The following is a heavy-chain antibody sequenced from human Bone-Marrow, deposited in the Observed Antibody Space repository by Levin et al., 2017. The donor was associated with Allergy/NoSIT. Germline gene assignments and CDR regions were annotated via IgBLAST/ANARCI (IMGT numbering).Heavy chain of an antibody. J-gene: IGHJ4*02. V-gene: IGHV3-23*01. CDR1: GFTFSSYA. D-gene: IGHD6-6*01. CDR2: IRGSGVGT. CDR3: AKDIGSSWSTGDVDY. Sequence: GGSLRLSCAASGFTFSSYAMSWVRQAPGKGLEWVSGIRGSGVGTYYADSVKGRFTISRDNSKNTLYLQMKSLRAEDTAVYYCAKDIGSSWSTGDVDYWGQGTQVTVSS.